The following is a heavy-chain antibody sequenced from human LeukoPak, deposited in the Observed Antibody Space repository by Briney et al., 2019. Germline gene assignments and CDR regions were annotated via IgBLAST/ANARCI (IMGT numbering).Heavy chain of an antibody. CDR3: ARSGKAAVRFDL. D-gene: IGHD2-15*01. CDR2: IYYSGST. J-gene: IGHJ2*01. V-gene: IGHV4-30-4*01. Sequence: PSETLSLTCTVSGGSISSGDYYWSWIRQPPGKGLEWIGYIYYSGSTYYNPSLKSRVTISVDTSKNQFSLKLSSVTAADTAVYYCARSGKAAVRFDLWGRGTLVTVSS. CDR1: GGSISSGDYY.